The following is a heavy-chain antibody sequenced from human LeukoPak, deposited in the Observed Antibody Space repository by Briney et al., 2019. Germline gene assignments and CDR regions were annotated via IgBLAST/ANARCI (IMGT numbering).Heavy chain of an antibody. V-gene: IGHV1-24*01. D-gene: IGHD6-13*01. CDR3: ATVPGYSSSWYDDAFDI. CDR1: GYTLTELS. Sequence: ASVKVSCKVSGYTLTELSMHWVRQAPGKGLEWMGGFDPEDGETIYAQKFQGGVTMTEDTSTDTAYMELSSLRSEDTAVYYCATVPGYSSSWYDDAFDIWGQGTMVTVSS. J-gene: IGHJ3*02. CDR2: FDPEDGET.